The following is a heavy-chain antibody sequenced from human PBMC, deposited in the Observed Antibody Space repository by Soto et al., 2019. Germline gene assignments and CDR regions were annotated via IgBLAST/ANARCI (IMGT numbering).Heavy chain of an antibody. D-gene: IGHD3-16*01. CDR3: ARDLGLSCCNYFDF. V-gene: IGHV3-11*05. CDR2: ISRSTNYL. CDR1: GFAFTDSY. J-gene: IGHJ4*02. Sequence: GRSLRLSCAASGFAFTDSYMSWPRQPPGQGLQWLSYISRSTNYLNYADSVKGRFTVSRDNAKNLLYLQMTSLRADDTAVYYCARDLGLSCCNYFDFWGQGTVVTVSS.